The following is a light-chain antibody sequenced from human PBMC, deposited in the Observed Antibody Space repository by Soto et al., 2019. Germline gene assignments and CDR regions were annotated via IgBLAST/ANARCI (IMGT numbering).Light chain of an antibody. J-gene: IGKJ1*01. Sequence: AIQMTQSPSSLSASVGDRVTLTCRASQDIGKDLGWYQQKPGEAPKLLIFEASTVQTGVPSRFSGSGSGTDFTLTISSLQPEDFATDFCLQDYNYPRTFGQGTTVALK. CDR1: QDIGKD. CDR3: LQDYNYPRT. V-gene: IGKV1-6*01. CDR2: EAS.